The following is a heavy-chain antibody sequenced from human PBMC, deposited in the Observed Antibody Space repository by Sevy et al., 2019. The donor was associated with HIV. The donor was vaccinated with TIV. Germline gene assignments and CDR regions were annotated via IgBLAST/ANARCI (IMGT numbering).Heavy chain of an antibody. CDR3: ARGDYYGSLYYFDY. Sequence: GGSLRLSCAASGFTFSHYTMNWVRQAPGKGLEWVSSISVGSSYIAYADSVKGRFTLSRDNPKNSLYLQMSGLRAEDTAVYYCARGDYYGSLYYFDYWGQGTLVTVSS. D-gene: IGHD3-10*01. V-gene: IGHV3-21*01. CDR1: GFTFSHYT. J-gene: IGHJ4*02. CDR2: ISVGSSYI.